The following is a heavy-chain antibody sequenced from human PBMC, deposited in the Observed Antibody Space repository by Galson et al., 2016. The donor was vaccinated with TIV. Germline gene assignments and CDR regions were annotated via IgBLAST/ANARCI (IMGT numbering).Heavy chain of an antibody. D-gene: IGHD3/OR15-3a*01. CDR3: VRGDF. Sequence: SLRLSCAASGFTFSSQWMSWVRQAPGKGPDFVASISEDGTVKYYVDSVKSRFTISRDNAKNSLFLQMNSLGVEDTAVYYCVRGDFWGQGTLVTVSS. CDR2: ISEDGTVK. J-gene: IGHJ4*02. CDR1: GFTFSSQW. V-gene: IGHV3-7*01.